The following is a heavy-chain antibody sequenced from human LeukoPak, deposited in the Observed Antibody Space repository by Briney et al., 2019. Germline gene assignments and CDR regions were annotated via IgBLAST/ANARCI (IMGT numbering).Heavy chain of an antibody. CDR3: ARDQSAHYYYYMDV. CDR1: GGSISSYY. CDR2: IYTSGST. Sequence: SETLSLTCTASGGSISSYYWSWIRQPAGKGLEWIGRIYTSGSTNCNPSLKSRVTMSVDTSKNQFSLKLSSVTAADTAVYYCARDQSAHYYYYMDVWGKGTTVTVSS. V-gene: IGHV4-4*07. J-gene: IGHJ6*03.